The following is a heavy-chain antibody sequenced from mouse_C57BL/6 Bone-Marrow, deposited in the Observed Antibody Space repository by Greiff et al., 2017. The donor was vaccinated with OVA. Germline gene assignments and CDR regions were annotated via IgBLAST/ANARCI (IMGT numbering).Heavy chain of an antibody. Sequence: QVQLQQSGAELARPGASVKLSCKASGYTFTSYGISWVKQRTGQGLEWIGEIYPRSGNTYYNEKFKGKATLTADKSSSTAYMELRSLTSEDSAVYFCARGYDGYYTFAYWGQGTLVTVSA. CDR3: ARGYDGYYTFAY. CDR1: GYTFTSYG. V-gene: IGHV1-81*01. CDR2: IYPRSGNT. D-gene: IGHD2-3*01. J-gene: IGHJ3*01.